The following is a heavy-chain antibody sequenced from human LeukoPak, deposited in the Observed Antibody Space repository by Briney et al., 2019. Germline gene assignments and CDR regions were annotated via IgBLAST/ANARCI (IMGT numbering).Heavy chain of an antibody. V-gene: IGHV3-48*04. CDR2: ISSSSSTI. D-gene: IGHD6-13*01. CDR1: GFTFSSYS. J-gene: IGHJ6*02. Sequence: PGGSLRLSCAASGFTFSSYSMNWVRQAPGKGLEWVSYISSSSSTIYYADSVKGRFTISRDNAKNSLYLQMNSLRAEDTAVYYCARSYIAAWRDYGMDVWGQGTTVTVSS. CDR3: ARSYIAAWRDYGMDV.